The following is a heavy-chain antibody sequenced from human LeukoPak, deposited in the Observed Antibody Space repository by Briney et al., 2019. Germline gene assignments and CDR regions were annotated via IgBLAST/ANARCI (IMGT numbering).Heavy chain of an antibody. CDR2: IHSSGNT. CDR3: ARFNSGCTTSSCYVHY. Sequence: SATLSLTCTVSGGSISSQYWTWIRQPPGKGLELIGHIHSSGNTYYSPSLKSRVTMSVDTSKIQFSLSLSFVTAADTAVYYCARFNSGCTTSSCYVHYWGQGILVTVSS. J-gene: IGHJ4*02. CDR1: GGSISSQY. V-gene: IGHV4-59*11. D-gene: IGHD2-2*01.